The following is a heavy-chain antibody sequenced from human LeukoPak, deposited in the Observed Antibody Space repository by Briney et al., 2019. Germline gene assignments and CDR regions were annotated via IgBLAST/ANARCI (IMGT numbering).Heavy chain of an antibody. CDR2: IYSGNT. CDR3: ARDKGSLYDSSGILDY. J-gene: IGHJ4*02. CDR1: GFTVSSNS. Sequence: SGGSLRLSCTVSGFTVSSNSMSWVCQAPGKGLEWVSFIYSGNTHYSDSVKGRFTISRDNSKNTLYLQMNSLRAEDTAVYYCARDKGSLYDSSGILDYWGQGTLVTVSS. D-gene: IGHD3-22*01. V-gene: IGHV3-53*01.